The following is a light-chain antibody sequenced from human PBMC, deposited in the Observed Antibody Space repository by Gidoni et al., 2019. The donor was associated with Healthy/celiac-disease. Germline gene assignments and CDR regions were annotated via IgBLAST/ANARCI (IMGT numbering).Light chain of an antibody. CDR2: AAS. CDR3: QQSYSTPPT. Sequence: DIQMTHSPSSLSASVGDRVTITCRASQSISSYLNWYQQKPGKAPKLLIYAASSVQSGVPSRFSGSGAGTDFTLTISSLQPEDVATYYCQQSYSTPPTFGGGTKVEIK. V-gene: IGKV1-39*01. J-gene: IGKJ4*01. CDR1: QSISSY.